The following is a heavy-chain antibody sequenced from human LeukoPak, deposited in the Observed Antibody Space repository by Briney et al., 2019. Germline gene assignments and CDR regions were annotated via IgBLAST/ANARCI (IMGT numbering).Heavy chain of an antibody. J-gene: IGHJ6*03. V-gene: IGHV1-18*01. CDR1: GYAFTSYG. D-gene: IGHD3-16*01. CDR2: ISAYNGNP. CDR3: ARDLNRGSSYYYYMDV. Sequence: ASVKTSCKASGYAFTSYGISWVRQAPGQGLEWMGWISAYNGNPNYAQKLQGRFTMTTDTSTSTAYMELRSQRSDDTAVYYCARDLNRGSSYYYYMDVWGKGTTVTVSS.